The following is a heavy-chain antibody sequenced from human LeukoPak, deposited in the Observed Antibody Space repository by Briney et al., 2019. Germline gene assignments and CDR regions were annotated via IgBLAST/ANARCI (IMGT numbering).Heavy chain of an antibody. CDR3: ARSFNYYYYYMDV. CDR1: GAYISNYY. D-gene: IGHD2/OR15-2a*01. J-gene: IGHJ6*03. CDR2: ISYSGST. V-gene: IGHV4-59*07. Sequence: SDTLSLTYTVSGAYISNYYWNWIRQPPAKELAWIGYISYSGSTNYNPSLKSRVTISVNTSKNQFSLKLSSVTAADTAVYYCARSFNYYYYYMDVWGEGTTVTVSS.